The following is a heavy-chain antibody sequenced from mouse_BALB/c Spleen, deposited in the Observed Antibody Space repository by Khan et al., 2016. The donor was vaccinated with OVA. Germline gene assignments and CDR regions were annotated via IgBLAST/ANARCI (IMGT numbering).Heavy chain of an antibody. V-gene: IGHV5-15*02. CDR1: GFTFIDYG. CDR2: ISSLSYSI. Sequence: EVELVESGGGLVQPGGSRKLSCAASGFTFIDYGMAWVRQTPGKGPEWIAFISSLSYSIYYADTVTGRFPLSIETAKTTLYLEMSSLRSDDKDMYYCGRGGFGYWGQGTLVTVSA. CDR3: GRGGFGY. J-gene: IGHJ3*01.